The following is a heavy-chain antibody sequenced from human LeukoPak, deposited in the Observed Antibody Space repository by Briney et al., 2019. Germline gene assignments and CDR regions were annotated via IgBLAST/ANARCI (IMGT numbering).Heavy chain of an antibody. CDR1: GFTFSSYA. CDR3: AKRYCSGGSCSYYFDY. D-gene: IGHD2-15*01. V-gene: IGHV3-23*01. CDR2: ISGSGGST. J-gene: IGHJ4*02. Sequence: GGSLRLSCAASGFTFSSYAMSWVHQAPGKGLEWVSAISGSGGSTYYADSVKGRFTISRDNSKNTLYLQMNSLRAEDTAVYYCAKRYCSGGSCSYYFDYWGQGTLVTVSS.